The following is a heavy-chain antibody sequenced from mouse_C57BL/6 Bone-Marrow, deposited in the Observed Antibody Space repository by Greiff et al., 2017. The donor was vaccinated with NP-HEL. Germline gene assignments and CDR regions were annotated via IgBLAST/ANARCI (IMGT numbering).Heavy chain of an antibody. CDR3: ARWFGTTVVATGNYFDY. V-gene: IGHV1-80*01. Sequence: QVQLQQSGAELVKPGASVKISCKASGYAFSSYWMNWVKQRPGKGLEWIGQIYPGDGDTNYNGKFKGKATLTADKSSSTAYMQLSSLTSEDSAVYFCARWFGTTVVATGNYFDYWGQGTTLTVSS. D-gene: IGHD1-1*01. CDR1: GYAFSSYW. J-gene: IGHJ2*01. CDR2: IYPGDGDT.